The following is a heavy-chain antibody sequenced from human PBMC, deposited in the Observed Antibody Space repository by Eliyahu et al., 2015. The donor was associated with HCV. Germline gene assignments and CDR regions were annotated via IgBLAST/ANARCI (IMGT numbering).Heavy chain of an antibody. D-gene: IGHD7-27*01. J-gene: IGHJ4*02. CDR3: ARRGENYYFDY. CDR1: GFSVSSNY. Sequence: EVQLVESGGGLIQPGGSLRLSCAASGFSVSSNYMSWVRQAPGKGLEWISLIYSGGATYYADSVKGRFTISRDKSKNTLYLQMTILRAEDTAVYYCARRGENYYFDYWGQGTLVTVSS. CDR2: IYSGGAT. V-gene: IGHV3-53*01.